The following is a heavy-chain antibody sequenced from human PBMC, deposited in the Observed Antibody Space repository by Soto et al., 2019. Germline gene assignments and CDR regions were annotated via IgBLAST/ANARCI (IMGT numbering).Heavy chain of an antibody. Sequence: PGGSLRLSCAASGFTFSSYAMSWVRQAPGKGLEWVSAISGSGGSTYYADSVKGRFTISRDNSKNTLYLQMNSLRAEDTAVYYCAKDLRYFEHGRGFDYWGQGTLVTVSS. D-gene: IGHD3-9*01. V-gene: IGHV3-23*01. CDR3: AKDLRYFEHGRGFDY. J-gene: IGHJ4*02. CDR1: GFTFSSYA. CDR2: ISGSGGST.